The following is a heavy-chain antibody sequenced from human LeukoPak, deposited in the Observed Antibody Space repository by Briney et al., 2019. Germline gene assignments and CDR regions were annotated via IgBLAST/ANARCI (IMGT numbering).Heavy chain of an antibody. CDR1: GFTFSDCY. D-gene: IGHD6-19*01. V-gene: IGHV3-33*08. J-gene: IGHJ3*02. CDR3: ARDLYSSESSAFDI. CDR2: IWYDGSNK. Sequence: QAGESLRLSCAASGFTFSDCYMSWIRQAPGKGLEWVAVIWYDGSNKYYADSVKGRFTISRDNSKNTLYLQMNSLRAEDTAVYYCARDLYSSESSAFDIWGQGTMVTVSS.